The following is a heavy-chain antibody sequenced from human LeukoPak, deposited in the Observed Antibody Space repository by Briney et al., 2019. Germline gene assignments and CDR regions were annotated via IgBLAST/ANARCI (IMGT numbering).Heavy chain of an antibody. D-gene: IGHD1-26*01. CDR2: ISGNAGGT. V-gene: IGHV3-23*01. CDR3: ARQFNSGSNAGPNWFGP. CDR1: GFTFSTYA. J-gene: IGHJ5*02. Sequence: GGSLRLSCAASGFTFSTYAMHWVRQAPGKGLEWVSAISGNAGGTYYVDSVKGRFTISRDNSWNTVYLQMNGLRAEDTAVYYCARQFNSGSNAGPNWFGPWGQGTLVTVSS.